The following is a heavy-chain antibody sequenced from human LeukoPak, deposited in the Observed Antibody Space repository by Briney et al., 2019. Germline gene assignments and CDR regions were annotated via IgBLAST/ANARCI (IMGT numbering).Heavy chain of an antibody. D-gene: IGHD4-17*01. CDR1: GFTFSSYA. CDR3: AKMEAWTTVTGSGVDY. J-gene: IGHJ4*02. V-gene: IGHV3-23*01. Sequence: GGSLRLSCAASGFTFSSYAMSWVRQAPGKGLDWVSGISGSGGSTYYADSVKGRFTISRDNSKNTLYLQMNSLRAEDTAVHYCAKMEAWTTVTGSGVDYWGQGTLVTVSS. CDR2: ISGSGGST.